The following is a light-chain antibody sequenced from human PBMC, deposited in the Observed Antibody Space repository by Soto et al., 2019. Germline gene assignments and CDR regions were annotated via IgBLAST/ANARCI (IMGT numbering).Light chain of an antibody. J-gene: IGKJ2*01. CDR2: AAS. V-gene: IGKV1-39*01. CDR1: QGVSAY. Sequence: DIQMTQSPSSLSSSVGDRVTITCRASQGVSAYLLWYQQRQGRAPKLLIYAASNMLSGVPSSFSGSGSGTYFTLTISSLQPDDVATYYCQRSYKPPHTFGQGTKLETK. CDR3: QRSYKPPHT.